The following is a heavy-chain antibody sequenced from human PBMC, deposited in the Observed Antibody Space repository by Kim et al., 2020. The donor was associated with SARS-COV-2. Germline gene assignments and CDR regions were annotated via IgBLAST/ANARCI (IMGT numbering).Heavy chain of an antibody. V-gene: IGHV4-39*01. Sequence: SETLSLTCTVSGGSISSSSYYWGWIRQPPGKGLEWIGIIYYSGSTYYNPSLKSRVTISVDTSKNQFSLKLSSVTAADTAVYYCARHFFEQPFDYWGQGTLVTVSS. CDR3: ARHFFEQPFDY. CDR1: GGSISSSSYY. D-gene: IGHD3-3*01. CDR2: IYYSGST. J-gene: IGHJ4*02.